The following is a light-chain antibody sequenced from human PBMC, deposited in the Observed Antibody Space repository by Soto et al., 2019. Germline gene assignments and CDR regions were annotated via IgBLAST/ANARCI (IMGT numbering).Light chain of an antibody. Sequence: EIVLTQSPGTLSLSPGERATLSCRASQSVSSANFAWYRQKPGQAPRLLIYGASSRATGIPDRFSGSGSGTVFTLTINILQPVDFAVYYRPQYGNSPQTFGQGTKVDTK. V-gene: IGKV3-20*01. CDR1: QSVSSAN. J-gene: IGKJ1*01. CDR3: PQYGNSPQT. CDR2: GAS.